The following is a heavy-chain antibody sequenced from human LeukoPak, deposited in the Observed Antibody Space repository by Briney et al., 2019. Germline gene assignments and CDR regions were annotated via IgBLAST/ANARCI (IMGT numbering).Heavy chain of an antibody. CDR1: GGTFSSYA. D-gene: IGHD4-17*01. V-gene: IGHV1-69*06. CDR3: ARPTVTRSDAFHM. Sequence: SVKVSCKASGGTFSSYAISWVRQAPGQGLEWMGGIIPIFGTANYAQKFQGRVTITADKSTSTAYMELSSLKASDTAMYYCARPTVTRSDAFHMWGQGTMVTASS. CDR2: IIPIFGTA. J-gene: IGHJ3*02.